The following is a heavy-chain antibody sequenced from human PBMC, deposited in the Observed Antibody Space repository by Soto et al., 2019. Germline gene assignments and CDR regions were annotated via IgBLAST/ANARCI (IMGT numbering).Heavy chain of an antibody. CDR2: IKQDGSEK. CDR1: GFTFSSYW. CDR3: ARDGQLVINYFDY. Sequence: PGGSLGLSCAASGFTFSSYWMSWVRQAPGKGLEWVANIKQDGSEKYYVDSVKGRFTISRDNAKNSLYLQMNSLRAEDTAVYYCARDGQLVINYFDYWGQGTLVTVSS. D-gene: IGHD6-13*01. J-gene: IGHJ4*02. V-gene: IGHV3-7*01.